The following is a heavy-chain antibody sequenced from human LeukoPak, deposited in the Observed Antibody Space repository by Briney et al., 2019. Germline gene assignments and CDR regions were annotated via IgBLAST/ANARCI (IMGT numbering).Heavy chain of an antibody. J-gene: IGHJ6*02. V-gene: IGHV3-66*01. D-gene: IGHD3-3*01. CDR3: VRDQFS. CDR2: SYSGET. Sequence: PGGSLRLSCAASVFTVSNNYMSWVRQAPGRLEWLSVSYSGETQYADSVKGRFTISRDDSKNTVYLQMNSLRDEDTATYYCVRDQFSWGQGTTVTVSS. CDR1: VFTVSNNY.